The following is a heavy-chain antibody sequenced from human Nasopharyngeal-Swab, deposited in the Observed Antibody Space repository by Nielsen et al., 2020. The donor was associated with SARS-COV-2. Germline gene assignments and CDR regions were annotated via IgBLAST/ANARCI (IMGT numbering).Heavy chain of an antibody. Sequence: SETLSLTCAVSGASISSRNNYWGWIRQSPGKGLEWIGTIFSSGSPYNPSLKSRVTMSVDTSKNQFSLKLTSVTAADTAVHYCARDESGDYLGLPFDHWGRGTLVTVSS. V-gene: IGHV4-39*07. CDR1: GASISSRNNY. D-gene: IGHD4-17*01. CDR3: ARDESGDYLGLPFDH. CDR2: IFSSGSP. J-gene: IGHJ4*02.